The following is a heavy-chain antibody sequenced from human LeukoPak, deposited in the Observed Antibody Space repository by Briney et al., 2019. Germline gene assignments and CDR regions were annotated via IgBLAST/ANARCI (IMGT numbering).Heavy chain of an antibody. J-gene: IGHJ2*01. D-gene: IGHD6-13*01. CDR3: ARGRRQQLAIIRPVHWYFDL. Sequence: QASETLSLTCTVSGGSISSYYWSWIRQPPGKGLEWIGYVYYSGNTNYNPSLKSRVTISIDTSKNQFSLKLSSVTAADTAVYYCARGRRQQLAIIRPVHWYFDLWGRGTLVTVSS. V-gene: IGHV4-59*12. CDR2: VYYSGNT. CDR1: GGSISSYY.